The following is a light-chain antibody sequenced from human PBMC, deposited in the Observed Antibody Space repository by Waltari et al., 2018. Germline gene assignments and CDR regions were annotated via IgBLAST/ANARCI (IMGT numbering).Light chain of an antibody. CDR1: QSISTN. CDR2: DTS. CDR3: QQYNNWPPGTT. V-gene: IGKV3-15*01. Sequence: EIVMTQSPATLSMSPGERATLSCRASQSISTNLAWYQQRPGQAPRLLIYDTSTRATGIPVKFSGSGSGTEFTLTISDLQPEDFAVYYCQQYNNWPPGTTFGQGTKLEIK. J-gene: IGKJ1*01.